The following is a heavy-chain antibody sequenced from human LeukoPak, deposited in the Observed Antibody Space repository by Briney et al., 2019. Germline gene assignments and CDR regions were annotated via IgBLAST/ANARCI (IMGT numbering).Heavy chain of an antibody. CDR3: AGPPRDY. CDR1: GGSISSGSYY. J-gene: IGHJ4*02. V-gene: IGHV4-61*02. Sequence: SETLSLTCTVSGGSISSGSYYWSWIRQPAGKGLEWIGRIYTSGSTNYNPSLKSRVTISVDTSKNQFSLKLSSVTAADTAVYYCAGPPRDYWGQGTLVTVSS. CDR2: IYTSGST.